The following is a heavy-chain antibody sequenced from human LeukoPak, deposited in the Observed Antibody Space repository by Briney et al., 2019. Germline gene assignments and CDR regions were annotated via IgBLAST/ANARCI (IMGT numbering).Heavy chain of an antibody. D-gene: IGHD5-18*01. V-gene: IGHV3-23*01. CDR3: AKDFRYSYGTFDY. CDR2: ISGSGGST. Sequence: GGSLRLSCAASGFTFSSYAMSWVRQAPGKGLEWVSAISGSGGSTHYADSVKGRFTISRDNSKNTLYLQMNSLRAEDTAVYYCAKDFRYSYGTFDYWGQGTLVTVSS. CDR1: GFTFSSYA. J-gene: IGHJ4*02.